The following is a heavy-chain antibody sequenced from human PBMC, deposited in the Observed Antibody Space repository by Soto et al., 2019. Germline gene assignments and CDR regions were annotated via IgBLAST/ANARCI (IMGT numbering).Heavy chain of an antibody. V-gene: IGHV4-38-2*01. Sequence: SETLSLTCAVSGYSISSGYYWGWIRQPPGKGLEWIGSIYHSGSTYYNPSLKSRVTISVDTSKNQFSLKLSSVTAADTAVYYCARSNYYDSSGYYLAYWYFDLWGRGTLVTAPQ. CDR2: IYHSGST. CDR3: ARSNYYDSSGYYLAYWYFDL. CDR1: GYSISSGYY. D-gene: IGHD3-22*01. J-gene: IGHJ2*01.